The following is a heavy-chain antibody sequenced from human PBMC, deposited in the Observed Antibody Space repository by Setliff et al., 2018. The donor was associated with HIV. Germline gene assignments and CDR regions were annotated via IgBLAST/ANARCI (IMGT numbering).Heavy chain of an antibody. CDR1: GFTFSSYE. CDR2: ISSSGSTI. D-gene: IGHD1-26*01. J-gene: IGHJ3*02. V-gene: IGHV3-48*03. Sequence: PGGSLRLSCAASGFTFSSYEMNWVRQAPGKGLEWVSYISSSGSTIYYADSVKGRFTISRDNAKNSLYLQMNSLRAEDTAVYYCARDRPRGGGSLDAFDIWGQGTMVTVSS. CDR3: ARDRPRGGGSLDAFDI.